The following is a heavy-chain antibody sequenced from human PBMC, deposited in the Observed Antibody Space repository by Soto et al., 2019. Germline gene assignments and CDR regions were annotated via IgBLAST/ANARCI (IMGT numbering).Heavy chain of an antibody. CDR1: GDSVSSNSAA. J-gene: IGHJ4*02. V-gene: IGHV6-1*01. CDR2: TYYRSKWHN. CDR3: AGQHQWLDS. Sequence: SQTLSLTCAISGDSVSSNSAAWNWIRQPPSRGHEWLGRTYYRSKWHNDFAVSVKSRMTVKPDTSKNQFSLQLNSVTPEDTAVYYCAGQHQWLDSWGQGTLVTVSS. D-gene: IGHD6-19*01.